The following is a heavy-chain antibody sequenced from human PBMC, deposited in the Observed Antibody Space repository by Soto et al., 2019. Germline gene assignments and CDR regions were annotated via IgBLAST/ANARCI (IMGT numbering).Heavy chain of an antibody. J-gene: IGHJ4*02. CDR2: IDYYGST. CDR3: ARYFDY. Sequence: SGTPSLTCTVPGGSISGYYWSWIRQPPGKRLEWIGYIDYYGSTNYNPSLKSRVTISVDTSKKQFSLNLGSVTAADTAIYYCARYFDYWSQGTLVTVSS. CDR1: GGSISGYY. V-gene: IGHV4-59*01.